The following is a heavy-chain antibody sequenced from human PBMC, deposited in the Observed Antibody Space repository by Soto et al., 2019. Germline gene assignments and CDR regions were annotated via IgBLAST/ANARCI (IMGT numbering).Heavy chain of an antibody. V-gene: IGHV4-39*01. CDR1: GGSISSSSYY. Sequence: QLQLQESGPGLVKPSETLSLTCTVSGGSISSSSYYWGWIRQPPGKGLEWIGSIYYSGSTYYNPALKSRVTIAVDTSKNQLSLKLSSVTAADTAVYYCARHIKFAPGWFDPWGQGTLVTVSS. J-gene: IGHJ5*02. CDR2: IYYSGST. D-gene: IGHD7-27*01. CDR3: ARHIKFAPGWFDP.